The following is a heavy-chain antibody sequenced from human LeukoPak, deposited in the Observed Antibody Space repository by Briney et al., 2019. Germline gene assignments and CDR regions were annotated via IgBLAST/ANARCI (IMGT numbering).Heavy chain of an antibody. CDR1: GYTFTSYD. D-gene: IGHD3-3*01. J-gene: IGHJ4*02. V-gene: IGHV1-8*01. Sequence: ASVKVSCKASGYTFTSYDINWVRQATGQGLEWMGWMNPNSGNTGYAQKSQGRVTMTRNISISTAYMELSSLRSEDTAVYYCARATYYDFWSGYYKGIDYWGQGTLVTVSS. CDR3: ARATYYDFWSGYYKGIDY. CDR2: MNPNSGNT.